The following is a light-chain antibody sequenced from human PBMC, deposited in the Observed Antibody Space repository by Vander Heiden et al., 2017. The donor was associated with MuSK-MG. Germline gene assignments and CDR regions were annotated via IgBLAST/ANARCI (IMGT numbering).Light chain of an antibody. CDR1: QTVNSN. CDR2: GAS. CDR3: HQDNNWPHS. Sequence: EIVMTQSPATLSASPGEGATLSCRASQTVNSNLAWYQQKPGQAPRLLIYGASTRATGIPARFSGSGSATDFTLTISSLQSEDFADYYCHQDNNWPHSFGGGTKVELK. V-gene: IGKV3-15*01. J-gene: IGKJ4*01.